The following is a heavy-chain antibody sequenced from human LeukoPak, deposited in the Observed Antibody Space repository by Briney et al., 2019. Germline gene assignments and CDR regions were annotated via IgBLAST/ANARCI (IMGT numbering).Heavy chain of an antibody. CDR3: VSPLVGTTTY. CDR2: ITPSNIV. D-gene: IGHD1-26*01. Sequence: GGSLRLSCAASGFTFSDYSMNWVRQAPGKGLEWVSHITPSNIVYYADSVKGRFTISRDNAQKSLYLQVNSLRDEDTAVYYCVSPLVGTTTYWGQGTLVTVPS. CDR1: GFTFSDYS. J-gene: IGHJ4*02. V-gene: IGHV3-48*02.